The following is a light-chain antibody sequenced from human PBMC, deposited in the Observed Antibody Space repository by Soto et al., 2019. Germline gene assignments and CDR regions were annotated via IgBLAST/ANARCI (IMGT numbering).Light chain of an antibody. Sequence: DIQMTQSPSSLSASVGDRVTITCQASPHIGYYLNWYQQKPGKAPRLLIYDAYNLQTGVPSRFSGSKSGTDFTLTINALQPEDFGTYFCRQYDSLPLTFGGGTKVDIK. CDR2: DAY. J-gene: IGKJ4*01. CDR3: RQYDSLPLT. CDR1: PHIGYY. V-gene: IGKV1-33*01.